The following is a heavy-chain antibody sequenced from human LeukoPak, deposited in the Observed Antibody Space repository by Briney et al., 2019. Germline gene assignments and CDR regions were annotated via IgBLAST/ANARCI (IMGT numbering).Heavy chain of an antibody. J-gene: IGHJ3*02. D-gene: IGHD1-14*01. CDR3: AKSRAPTADPDAFDI. V-gene: IGHV3-30*02. CDR1: GFTFSNYG. Sequence: GGSLRLSCIGSGFTFSNYGIHWVRQTPGKGLEWVAFIRYSGNNQFYADPVKARFSISRDNSKNSLYLQMNSLRPEDTAMYYCAKSRAPTADPDAFDIWGQGTMVTVSS. CDR2: IRYSGNNQ.